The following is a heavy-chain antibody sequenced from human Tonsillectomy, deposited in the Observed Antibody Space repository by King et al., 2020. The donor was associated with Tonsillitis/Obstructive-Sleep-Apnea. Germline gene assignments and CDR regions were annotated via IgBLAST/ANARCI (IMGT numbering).Heavy chain of an antibody. CDR1: GFAFHYYT. CDR3: TRALSTAYLDS. Sequence: VQLVESGGGLVKPGGSLRLSCAASGFAFHYYTLEWVRQAPGKGLEWVSSFDGTGNHIYYADSVKGRFTVSRDNTKNALYLQMTSLRAEDTALYYCTRALSTAYLDSWGQGTLVTVSS. CDR2: FDGTGNHI. J-gene: IGHJ4*02. V-gene: IGHV3-21*01.